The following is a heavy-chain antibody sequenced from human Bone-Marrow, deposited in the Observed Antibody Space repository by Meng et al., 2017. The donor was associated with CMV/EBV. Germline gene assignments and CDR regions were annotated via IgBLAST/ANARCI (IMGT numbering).Heavy chain of an antibody. CDR3: ARVLGYKYPFDY. Sequence: GESLKISCAASGFTFSDYYMSWIRQAPGKGLEWVSYISSSGSTIYYADSVKGRFTISRDNAKNSLYLQMNSLRAEDTAVYYCARVLGYKYPFDYWGQGTLVTVSS. J-gene: IGHJ4*02. V-gene: IGHV3-11*04. D-gene: IGHD5-18*01. CDR1: GFTFSDYY. CDR2: ISSSGSTI.